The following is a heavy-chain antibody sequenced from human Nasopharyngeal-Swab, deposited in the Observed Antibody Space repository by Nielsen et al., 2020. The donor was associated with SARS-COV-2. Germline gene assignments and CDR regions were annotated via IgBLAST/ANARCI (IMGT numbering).Heavy chain of an antibody. D-gene: IGHD2-15*01. CDR3: ARDPGVVVVAAIHYYYYGMDV. CDR1: GFTFSSYS. V-gene: IGHV3-48*02. CDR2: ISSSSSTI. J-gene: IGHJ6*02. Sequence: GESLKISCAASGFTFSSYSMNWVRQAPGKGLEWVSYISSSSSTIYYADSVKGRFTISRDNAKNSLYLQMNSLRDEDTAVYYCARDPGVVVVAAIHYYYYGMDVWGQGTTVTVSS.